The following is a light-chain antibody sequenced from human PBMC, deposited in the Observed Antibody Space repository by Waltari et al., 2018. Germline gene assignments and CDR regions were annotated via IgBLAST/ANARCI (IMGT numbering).Light chain of an antibody. J-gene: IGKJ1*01. CDR1: QSVTTS. CDR2: AAS. V-gene: IGKV1-39*01. Sequence: DIQMTQSPASLAASLGDRVTITCRPSQSVTTSLNWYQQKSGEPPKLLISAASSFQSGVPSRFSGSGSGTDFTLTISRLQPEDIATYYCQHYDGVPPWTFGQGTRV. CDR3: QHYDGVPPWT.